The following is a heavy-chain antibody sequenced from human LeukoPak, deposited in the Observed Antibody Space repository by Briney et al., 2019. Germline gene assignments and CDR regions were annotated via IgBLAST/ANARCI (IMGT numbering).Heavy chain of an antibody. V-gene: IGHV4-61*02. CDR3: ASGSSWYGLVAFDI. J-gene: IGHJ3*02. CDR1: GGSISSGSYY. D-gene: IGHD6-13*01. Sequence: PSETLSLTCTVSGGSISSGSYYWSWIRQPAGKGLEWIGRIYTSGSTNYNPSLKSRVTISVDTSKNQFSLKLSSVTAADTAVYYCASGSSWYGLVAFDIWGQGTMVTVSS. CDR2: IYTSGST.